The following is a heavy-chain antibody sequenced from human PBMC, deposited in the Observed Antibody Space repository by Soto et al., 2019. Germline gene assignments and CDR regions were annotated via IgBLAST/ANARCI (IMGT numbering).Heavy chain of an antibody. D-gene: IGHD6-19*01. CDR2: INAGNGNS. Sequence: QVQLVQSGAEEKKPGASVKVSCKASGYTFTSYAMHWVRQAPGQRLEWMGWINAGNGNSKYSQKFQGRVTITRDTSASTAYMELSSLRSEDTSVYYCARVGGWYVPDYWGQGTLVTVSS. V-gene: IGHV1-3*05. J-gene: IGHJ4*02. CDR1: GYTFTSYA. CDR3: ARVGGWYVPDY.